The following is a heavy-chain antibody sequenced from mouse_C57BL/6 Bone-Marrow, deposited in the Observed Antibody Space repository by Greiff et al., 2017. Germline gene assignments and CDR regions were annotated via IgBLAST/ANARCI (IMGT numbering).Heavy chain of an antibody. V-gene: IGHV5-12*01. CDR3: ARRRWEGDYFDY. D-gene: IGHD1-1*02. J-gene: IGHJ2*01. CDR2: ISNGGGST. CDR1: GFTFSDYY. Sequence: EVHLVESGGGLVQPGGSLKLSCAASGFTFSDYYMYWVRQTPEKRLEWVAYISNGGGSTYYPDTVKGRFTISRDTAKNTLYLQMSRLKSEDTAMYYCARRRWEGDYFDYWGQGTTLTVSS.